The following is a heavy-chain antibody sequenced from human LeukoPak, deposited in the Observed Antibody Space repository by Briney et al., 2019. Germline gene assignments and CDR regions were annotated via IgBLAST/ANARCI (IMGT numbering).Heavy chain of an antibody. D-gene: IGHD6-13*01. CDR3: AKVAQDSSSWYGEAYYFDY. J-gene: IGHJ4*02. CDR1: GFTFDDYA. Sequence: GGSLRLSCAASGFTFDDYAMHCVRQAPGKGLEWVSGISWNSGSIGYADSVKGRFTISRDNAKNSLYLQMNSLRAEDMALYYCAKVAQDSSSWYGEAYYFDYWGQGTLVTVSS. CDR2: ISWNSGSI. V-gene: IGHV3-9*03.